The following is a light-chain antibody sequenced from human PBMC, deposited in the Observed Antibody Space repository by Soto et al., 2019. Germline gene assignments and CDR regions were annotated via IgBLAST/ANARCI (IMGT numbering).Light chain of an antibody. V-gene: IGLV2-8*01. CDR1: SNDVGGYNY. J-gene: IGLJ1*01. CDR2: EVN. CDR3: SSFAVSNSFV. Sequence: QSVLTQPPSASGSPGQSVTISCTGTSNDVGGYNYVSWYQQHPGKAPKLMIYEVNKRPSGVPDRFSGSKSGNTASLTVSWFQAEDEADYYCSSFAVSNSFVFGTGTKVTVL.